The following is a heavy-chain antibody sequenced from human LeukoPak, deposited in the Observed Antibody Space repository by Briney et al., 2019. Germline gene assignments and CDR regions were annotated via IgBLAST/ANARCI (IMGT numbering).Heavy chain of an antibody. D-gene: IGHD2-2*01. CDR3: ARDAELGYCGSTNCSLIV. CDR2: ISAYNGNT. V-gene: IGHV1-18*01. J-gene: IGHJ4*02. Sequence: ASVKVSCKASGYTFTSYGISWVRQAPGQGLEWMGWISAYNGNTNYAQKVQGRVTMTTDTSTSTAYMELRSLRSDDTAVYYCARDAELGYCGSTNCSLIVWGQGTLVTVSS. CDR1: GYTFTSYG.